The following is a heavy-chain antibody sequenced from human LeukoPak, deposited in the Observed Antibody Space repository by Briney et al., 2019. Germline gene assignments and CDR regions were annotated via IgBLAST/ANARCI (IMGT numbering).Heavy chain of an antibody. Sequence: GGSLRLSCAASGFTFSSYSMNWARQAPGKGLEWVSSISSSSYIYYADSVKGRFTISRDNAKNSLYLQMNSLRAEDTAVYYCAREVQWLGNYFDYWGQGTLVTVSS. D-gene: IGHD6-19*01. CDR3: AREVQWLGNYFDY. CDR1: GFTFSSYS. V-gene: IGHV3-21*01. CDR2: ISSSSYI. J-gene: IGHJ4*02.